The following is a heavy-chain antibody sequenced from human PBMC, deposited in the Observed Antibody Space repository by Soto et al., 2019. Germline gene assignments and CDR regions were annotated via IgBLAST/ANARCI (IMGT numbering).Heavy chain of an antibody. J-gene: IGHJ5*02. Sequence: QVQLVESGGGVVQPGRSLRLSCAASGFTFSSYAMHWVRQAPGKGLEWVAVISYDGSNKYYADSVKGRFTISRDNSKNPLYLQMNSLRAEDTAVYYCARSSSSSPYNWFDPWGQGTLVTVSS. CDR2: ISYDGSNK. D-gene: IGHD6-6*01. CDR1: GFTFSSYA. V-gene: IGHV3-30-3*01. CDR3: ARSSSSSPYNWFDP.